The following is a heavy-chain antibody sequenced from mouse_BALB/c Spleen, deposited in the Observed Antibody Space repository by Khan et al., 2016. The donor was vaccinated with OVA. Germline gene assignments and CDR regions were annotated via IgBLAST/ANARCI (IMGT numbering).Heavy chain of an antibody. V-gene: IGHV5-9-3*01. Sequence: EGELVESGGGFVKPGGSLKLSCAASGFTFSNYGLSWVRQTPEKRLEWVATISSGGSYTYYPDSVKGRFTISRDNAENTLYLQMSSLRSEDTAMYYCARTPGYYSSGYFDYWGQGTTLTVSS. D-gene: IGHD1-1*01. CDR3: ARTPGYYSSGYFDY. J-gene: IGHJ2*01. CDR2: ISSGGSYT. CDR1: GFTFSNYG.